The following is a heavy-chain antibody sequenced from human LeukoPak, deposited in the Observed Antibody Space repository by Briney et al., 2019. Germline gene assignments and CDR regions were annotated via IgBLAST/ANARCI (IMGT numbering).Heavy chain of an antibody. V-gene: IGHV1-69*13. CDR2: IIPIFGTA. Sequence: ASVKVSCKASGGTFSSYAISWVRQAPGQGLEWMGGIIPIFGTANYAQKFQGRVTITADESTSTAYMELSSLRSEDTAVYYCAREYCSGGSCYLLASAHGTFDYWGQGTLVTVSS. D-gene: IGHD2-15*01. CDR1: GGTFSSYA. CDR3: AREYCSGGSCYLLASAHGTFDY. J-gene: IGHJ4*02.